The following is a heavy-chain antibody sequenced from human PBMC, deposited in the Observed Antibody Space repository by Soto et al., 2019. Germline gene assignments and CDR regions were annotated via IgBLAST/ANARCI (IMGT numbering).Heavy chain of an antibody. D-gene: IGHD3-3*01. Sequence: SETLSLTCTVSGGSISSSSYYWGWIRQPPGKGLEWIGSIYYSGSTYYNPSLKSRVTISVDTSKNQFSLKLSSVTAADTAAYYCARPHFGVDLPSGYYYYGMDVWGQGTTVTVSS. V-gene: IGHV4-39*01. CDR2: IYYSGST. CDR3: ARPHFGVDLPSGYYYYGMDV. J-gene: IGHJ6*02. CDR1: GGSISSSSYY.